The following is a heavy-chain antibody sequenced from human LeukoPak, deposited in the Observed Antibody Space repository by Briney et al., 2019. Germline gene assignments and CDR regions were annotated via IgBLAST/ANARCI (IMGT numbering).Heavy chain of an antibody. CDR3: AREATVVTYYYYYYMDV. V-gene: IGHV3-33*01. J-gene: IGHJ6*03. CDR2: IWYDGSNK. D-gene: IGHD4-23*01. Sequence: GGSLRLSCAASGFTFSSYGMHWVRQAPGKGLEGVAVIWYDGSNKYYADSVKGRFTISRDNSRNTLYLQMNSLRAEDTAVYYCAREATVVTYYYYYYMDVWGKGPTVTVPS. CDR1: GFTFSSYG.